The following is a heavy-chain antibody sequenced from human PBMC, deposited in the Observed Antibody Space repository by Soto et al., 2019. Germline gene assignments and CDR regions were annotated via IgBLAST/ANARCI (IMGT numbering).Heavy chain of an antibody. Sequence: SVKVSCKASGGTFSSYAISWVRQAPGQGLEWMGGIIPIFGTANYAQKFQGRVTITADESTSTAYMELSSLRSEDTAVYYCARGRKFYDFWSGYYVGGDYYGMDVWGQGTTVTVSS. CDR3: ARGRKFYDFWSGYYVGGDYYGMDV. J-gene: IGHJ6*02. D-gene: IGHD3-3*01. CDR2: IIPIFGTA. V-gene: IGHV1-69*13. CDR1: GGTFSSYA.